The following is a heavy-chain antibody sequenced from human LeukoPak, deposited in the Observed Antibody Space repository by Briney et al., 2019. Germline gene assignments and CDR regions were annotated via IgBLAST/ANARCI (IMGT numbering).Heavy chain of an antibody. CDR1: GGSISSGSYY. J-gene: IGHJ5*02. CDR3: AREGTIFGVVIRVDP. D-gene: IGHD3-3*01. CDR2: IYTSGST. Sequence: PSQTLSLTCTVSGGSISSGSYYWSWIRQPPGKGLEWIGRIYTSGSTNYNPSLKSRVTISVDTSKNQFSLKLSSVTAADTAVYYCAREGTIFGVVIRVDPWGQGTLVTVSS. V-gene: IGHV4-61*02.